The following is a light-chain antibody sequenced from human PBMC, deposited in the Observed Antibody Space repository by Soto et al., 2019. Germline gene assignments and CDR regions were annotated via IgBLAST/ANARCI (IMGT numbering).Light chain of an antibody. J-gene: IGLJ3*02. V-gene: IGLV2-11*01. Sequence: QSVLTQPPSVSGSPGQSVTISCTGTSSDVGGYNYVSWYQQHPGKAPKLMIYGVSNRPSGVPDRFSGSKSGNTASLTISGLQAEDEADYYCCSRVFGGGTKLTVL. CDR1: SSDVGGYNY. CDR2: GVS. CDR3: CSRV.